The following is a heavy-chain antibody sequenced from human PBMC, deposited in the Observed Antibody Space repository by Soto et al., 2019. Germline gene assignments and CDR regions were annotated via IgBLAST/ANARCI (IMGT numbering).Heavy chain of an antibody. CDR1: GFSLSTGGVG. Sequence: QITLKESGPTLVKPTQTLTLTCTFSGFSLSTGGVGVGWIRQPPGKALEWLALIYWDDDKRYSPSLKSRLTITKDTXXNXVXXPLTNMDPVDTATYYCAHRQSYYYDSSGYYPYFDYWGQGTLVTVSS. J-gene: IGHJ4*02. CDR3: AHRQSYYYDSSGYYPYFDY. CDR2: IYWDDDK. D-gene: IGHD3-22*01. V-gene: IGHV2-5*02.